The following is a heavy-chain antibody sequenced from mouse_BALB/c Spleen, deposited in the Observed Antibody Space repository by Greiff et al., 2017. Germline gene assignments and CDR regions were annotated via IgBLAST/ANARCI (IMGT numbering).Heavy chain of an antibody. V-gene: IGHV1S81*02. CDR2: INPSNGGT. Sequence: VQLQQSGAELVKPGASVMLSCKASGYTFTSYYMYWVKQRPGQGLEWIGEINPSNGGTNFNEKFKSKATLTVDKSSSTAYMQLSSLTSEDSAVYYWTRAAPDGYYDAMDYWGQGTSVTDSS. J-gene: IGHJ4*01. D-gene: IGHD2-3*01. CDR3: TRAAPDGYYDAMDY. CDR1: GYTFTSYY.